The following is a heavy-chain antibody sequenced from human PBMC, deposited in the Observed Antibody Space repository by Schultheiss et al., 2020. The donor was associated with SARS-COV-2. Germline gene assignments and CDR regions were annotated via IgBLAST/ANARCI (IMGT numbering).Heavy chain of an antibody. Sequence: SETLSLTCVVSGGSISSSNWWSWVRQPPGKGLEWIGEIYHSGSTNYNPSLKSRVTISVDKSKNQFSLKLNSVTAADTAVYYCARGGTNYCSSTSCPKPNNWFDPWGQGTLVTVSS. D-gene: IGHD2-2*01. J-gene: IGHJ5*02. CDR3: ARGGTNYCSSTSCPKPNNWFDP. V-gene: IGHV4-4*02. CDR2: IYHSGST. CDR1: GGSISSSNW.